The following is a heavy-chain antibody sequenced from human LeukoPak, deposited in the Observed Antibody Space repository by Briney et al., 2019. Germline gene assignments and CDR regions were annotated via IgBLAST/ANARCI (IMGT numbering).Heavy chain of an antibody. CDR3: ASPGYDILTGYTY. CDR1: GFTFSSYS. D-gene: IGHD3-9*01. V-gene: IGHV3-48*04. J-gene: IGHJ4*02. CDR2: ISSSSSTI. Sequence: GGSLRLSCAASGFTFSSYSMNWVRQAPGKGLEWVSYISSSSSTIYYADSVKGRFTISRDNAKNSLYLQMNSLRAEDTAVYYCASPGYDILTGYTYWGQGTLVTVSS.